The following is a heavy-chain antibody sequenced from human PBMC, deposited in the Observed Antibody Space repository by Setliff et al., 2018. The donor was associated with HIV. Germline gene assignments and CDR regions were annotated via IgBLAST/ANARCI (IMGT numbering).Heavy chain of an antibody. CDR2: IYYSGST. CDR1: GGSISSHY. Sequence: SETLSLTCTVSGGSISSHYWSWIRQPPGKGLEWIGHIYYSGSTNYNPSLKSRVTISVDTSKNQFYLKLSSVTAADTAVYYCARGGGFLEWLSPMDVWGRGTTVTVYS. CDR3: ARGGGFLEWLSPMDV. V-gene: IGHV4-59*11. D-gene: IGHD3-3*01. J-gene: IGHJ6*03.